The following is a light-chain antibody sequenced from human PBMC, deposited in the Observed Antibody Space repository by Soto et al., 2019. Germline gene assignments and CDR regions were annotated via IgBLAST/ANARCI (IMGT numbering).Light chain of an antibody. CDR1: SSNIGSNY. Sequence: QSVLTQPPSASGTPGQRVTISCSGSSSNIGSNYVYWYQQLPGTAPKLLIYRNIQRPSGVPDRFSGSKSGTSASLVISGLRSEDEADYYCAAWDDSLSGPVFGGGTKVTVL. V-gene: IGLV1-47*01. J-gene: IGLJ2*01. CDR3: AAWDDSLSGPV. CDR2: RNI.